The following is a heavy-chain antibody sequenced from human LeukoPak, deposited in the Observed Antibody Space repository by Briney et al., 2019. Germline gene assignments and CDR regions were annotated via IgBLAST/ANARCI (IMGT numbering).Heavy chain of an antibody. J-gene: IGHJ5*02. V-gene: IGHV3-23*01. CDR1: GLHFSGTA. CDR3: AKDGARYRSGPECDL. Sequence: GGSLRLSCAASGLHFSGTAMNWVRQAPGKGLEWVSAISHDGMNAYYADSVKGRFTISRDNSKKTVYLEMSSLTAADTGVYYCAKDGARYRSGPECDLRGKGALVTVSP. D-gene: IGHD6-19*01. CDR2: ISHDGMNA.